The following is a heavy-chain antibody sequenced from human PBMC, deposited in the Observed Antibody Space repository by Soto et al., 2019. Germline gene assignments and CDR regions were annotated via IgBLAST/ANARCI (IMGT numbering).Heavy chain of an antibody. J-gene: IGHJ4*02. Sequence: LRLSCAASGFSFSDSGIHWVRQASGKGLEWVGRIRTKSNSYATAYAASVKGRFTISRDDSKNTAYLQMNSLKTEDTAVYYCTRLHFIVQPGINYWGQGTLVTVSS. CDR3: TRLHFIVQPGINY. V-gene: IGHV3-73*01. CDR1: GFSFSDSG. CDR2: IRTKSNSYAT. D-gene: IGHD2-2*01.